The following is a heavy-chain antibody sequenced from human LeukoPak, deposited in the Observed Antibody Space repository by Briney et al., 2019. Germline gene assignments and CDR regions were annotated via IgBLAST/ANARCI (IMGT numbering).Heavy chain of an antibody. CDR2: IYPADSDT. CDR1: GYSFTNYW. V-gene: IGHV5-51*01. CDR3: ARRGFQLEIDY. J-gene: IGHJ4*02. Sequence: GESLKISCKGSGYSFTNYWIGWVRQMPGKGLEWMGIIYPADSDTRYRPSFQGQVTITADKSISTAYLQWNSLKASDTAMYYCARRGFQLEIDYWGQGTLVTVSS. D-gene: IGHD2-2*01.